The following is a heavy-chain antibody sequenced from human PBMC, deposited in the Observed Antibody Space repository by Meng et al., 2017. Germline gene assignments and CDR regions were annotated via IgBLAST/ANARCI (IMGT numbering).Heavy chain of an antibody. CDR1: GGTFSSYA. J-gene: IGHJ6*02. D-gene: IGHD3-22*01. Sequence: SVKVSCKASGGTFSSYAISWVRQPPGQGLEWMGGIIPIFGTANYAQKFQGRVTITADESTSTAYMELSSLRSEDTAVYYCARLLSYYDSSGYYYYYYYGMDVWGQGTTVTVSS. CDR2: IIPIFGTA. V-gene: IGHV1-69*13. CDR3: ARLLSYYDSSGYYYYYYYGMDV.